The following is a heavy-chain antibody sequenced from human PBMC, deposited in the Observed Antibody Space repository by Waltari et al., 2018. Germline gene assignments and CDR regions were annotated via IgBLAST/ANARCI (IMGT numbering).Heavy chain of an antibody. V-gene: IGHV3-21*01. CDR3: ARDYGDYDFDS. CDR1: GFTFSSYS. J-gene: IGHJ4*02. D-gene: IGHD4-17*01. Sequence: EVQLVESGGGLVKPGGSLRLSGAASGFTFSSYSRNWVRQAPGKGLEWVSSISSSSSYIYYAESVKGRFTISRDNAKNSLYLQMNSLRAEDTAVYYCARDYGDYDFDSWGQGTLVTVSS. CDR2: ISSSSSYI.